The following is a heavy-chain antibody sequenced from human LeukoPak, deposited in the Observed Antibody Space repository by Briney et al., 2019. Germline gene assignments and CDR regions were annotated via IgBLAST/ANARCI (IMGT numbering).Heavy chain of an antibody. CDR1: GFSFSSYG. CDR2: IWYDGSNK. J-gene: IGHJ4*02. D-gene: IGHD3-22*01. Sequence: PGGSLRLSCAASGFSFSSYGMHWVRQAPGKGLEWVAVIWYDGSNKYYADSVKGRFTISRDNSKNTLYLQMNSLRAEDTAVYYCARDNYYDSSGYYYRYSYFDYWGQETLVTVSS. CDR3: ARDNYYDSSGYYYRYSYFDY. V-gene: IGHV3-33*01.